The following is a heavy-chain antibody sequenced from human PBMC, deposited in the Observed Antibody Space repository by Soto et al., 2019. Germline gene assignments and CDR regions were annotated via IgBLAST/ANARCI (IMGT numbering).Heavy chain of an antibody. CDR2: ISSSSSTI. CDR1: GFTFSSYS. V-gene: IGHV3-48*01. J-gene: IGHJ6*03. CDR3: ARDLKYCSSTSCYEDYYYFMDV. Sequence: PGGSLRLSCAASGFTFSSYSMNWVRQAPGKGLEWVSYISSSSSTIYYADSVKGRFTISRDNAKNSLYLQMNSLRAEDTAVYYCARDLKYCSSTSCYEDYYYFMDVWGKGTTVTVSS. D-gene: IGHD2-2*01.